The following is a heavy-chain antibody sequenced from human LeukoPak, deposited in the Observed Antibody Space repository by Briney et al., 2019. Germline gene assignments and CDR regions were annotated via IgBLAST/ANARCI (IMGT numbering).Heavy chain of an antibody. Sequence: GESLKISCKGSGYSFTSYWIGWVRQMPGKGLEGMGIIYPGDFDTRYSPSFQGPVTISADKSISTAYLQWSSLKASDTAMYYCARRYCSSTSCYAFDIWGQGTMVTVSS. CDR2: IYPGDFDT. CDR1: GYSFTSYW. J-gene: IGHJ3*02. D-gene: IGHD2-2*01. CDR3: ARRYCSSTSCYAFDI. V-gene: IGHV5-51*01.